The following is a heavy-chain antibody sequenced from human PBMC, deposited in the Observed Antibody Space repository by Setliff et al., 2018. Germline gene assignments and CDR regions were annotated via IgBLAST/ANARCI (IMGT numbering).Heavy chain of an antibody. J-gene: IGHJ3*02. Sequence: SETLSLTCTVSGYSISSGYYWGWIRQPPGKGLEWIGSIYHSGSTYYNPSLKSRVTISVDTSKNQFSLKLSSVTAADTAVYYCARASYDSSGSGSWPAGIWGQGTMVT. CDR3: ARASYDSSGSGSWPAGI. V-gene: IGHV4-38-2*02. D-gene: IGHD3-22*01. CDR2: IYHSGST. CDR1: GYSISSGYY.